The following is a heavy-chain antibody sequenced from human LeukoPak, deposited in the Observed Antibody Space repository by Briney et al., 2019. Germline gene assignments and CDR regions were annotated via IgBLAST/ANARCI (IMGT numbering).Heavy chain of an antibody. J-gene: IGHJ4*02. V-gene: IGHV1-69*04. CDR3: ARDNGYGDYAGVPFDY. D-gene: IGHD4-17*01. CDR2: IIPILGIA. Sequence: SVKVSCKASGGTFSSYAISWVRQAPGQGLEWMGRIIPILGIANYAQKFQGRVTITADKSTSTAYMELSSLRSEGTAAYYCARDNGYGDYAGVPFDYWGQGTLVTVSS. CDR1: GGTFSSYA.